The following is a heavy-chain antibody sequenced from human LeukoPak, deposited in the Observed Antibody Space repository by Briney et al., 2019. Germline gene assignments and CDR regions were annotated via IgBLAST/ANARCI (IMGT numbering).Heavy chain of an antibody. CDR1: GGSISSYY. J-gene: IGHJ3*02. Sequence: SETLSLTCTVSGGSISSYYWSWVRQPPGKGLEWIGYIYYSGGTNYNPSLKSRVTISVDTSKNQFSLKMSSVTAADTAVYYCATDSSAYYDAFDIWGQGTVVTVSS. CDR2: IYYSGGT. CDR3: ATDSSAYYDAFDI. V-gene: IGHV4-59*01. D-gene: IGHD3-22*01.